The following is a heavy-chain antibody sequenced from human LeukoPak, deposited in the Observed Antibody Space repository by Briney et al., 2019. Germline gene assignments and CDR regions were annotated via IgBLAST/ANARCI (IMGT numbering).Heavy chain of an antibody. V-gene: IGHV6-1*01. D-gene: IGHD2-2*01. CDR1: GDSVSSNSVT. CDR3: ARRLTQYDCFDP. Sequence: SQTLSLTCALSGDSVSSNSVTWNWIRQSPSRGLEWLGRTYYRSTWYNDYAVSVRGRITVNPDTSKNQFPLHLNSVTPEDTAVYYCARRLTQYDCFDPRGQGILVTVSS. CDR2: TYYRSTWYN. J-gene: IGHJ5*02.